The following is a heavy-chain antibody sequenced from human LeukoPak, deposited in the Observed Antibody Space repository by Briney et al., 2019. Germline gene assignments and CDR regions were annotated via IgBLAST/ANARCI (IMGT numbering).Heavy chain of an antibody. V-gene: IGHV7-4-1*02. CDR2: INTNTGNP. J-gene: IGHJ4*02. CDR3: SREIGDHYGDYFDY. Sequence: ASVKVSCTASGYTFTSYAMNWVRQAPGQGLEWMGWINTNTGNPTYAQGFTGRFVFSLDTSVSTAYLQISSLKAEDTAVYYCSREIGDHYGDYFDYWGQGTLVSVSS. D-gene: IGHD3-10*01. CDR1: GYTFTSYA.